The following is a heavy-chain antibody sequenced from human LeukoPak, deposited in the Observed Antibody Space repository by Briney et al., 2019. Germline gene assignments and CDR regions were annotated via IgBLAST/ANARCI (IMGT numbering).Heavy chain of an antibody. CDR3: ARWYSDASGRRDY. D-gene: IGHD1-26*01. CDR2: LSYSGGT. Sequence: SETLSLTCTVSGGSIRRNYWRWISQPPGQGLEWIGHLSYSGGTNYNPSLKSRVTMSVDTSNNRSSLKLSSVTAAYAAIDYCARWYSDASGRRDYWGRGTLVTVSS. CDR1: GGSIRRNY. J-gene: IGHJ4*02. V-gene: IGHV4-59*08.